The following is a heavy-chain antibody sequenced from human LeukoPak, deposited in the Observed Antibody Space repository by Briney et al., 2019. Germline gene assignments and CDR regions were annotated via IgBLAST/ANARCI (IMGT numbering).Heavy chain of an antibody. V-gene: IGHV4-34*01. CDR3: ARGRVDGAFDY. Sequence: SETLSLTCAVSGGSFSNYYWSWIRQSPGKGLEWIGEINPSGTTKDNPSLKSRVTLSVDTSQNQFSLNLSSVSAADTAVYYCARGRVDGAFDYWGQGTLVTVSS. CDR1: GGSFSNYY. CDR2: INPSGTT. D-gene: IGHD4-17*01. J-gene: IGHJ4*02.